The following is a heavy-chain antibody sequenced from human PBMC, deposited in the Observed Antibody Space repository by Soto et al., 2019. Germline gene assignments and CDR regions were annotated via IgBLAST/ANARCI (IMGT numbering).Heavy chain of an antibody. V-gene: IGHV1-69*02. CDR1: GGTLSTYT. Sequence: QVQLVQSGTEVKKPGSSVKVSCKASGGTLSTYTINWVRQAPGQGLEWMGRIIPILDIADYAQKFQGRVTITADKSTRTAYMELTSLNSEDTAVYYCARALPPVIVPPDVSHGWFDPWGQGTLVTVSS. J-gene: IGHJ5*02. CDR2: IIPILDIA. D-gene: IGHD4-4*01. CDR3: ARALPPVIVPPDVSHGWFDP.